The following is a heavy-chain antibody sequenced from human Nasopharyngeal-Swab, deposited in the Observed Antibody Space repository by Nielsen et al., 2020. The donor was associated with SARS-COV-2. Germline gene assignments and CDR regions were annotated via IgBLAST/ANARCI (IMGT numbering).Heavy chain of an antibody. CDR2: ISAYNGNT. V-gene: IGHV1-18*01. CDR3: AREIITMVRDVYGMDV. J-gene: IGHJ6*02. CDR1: GYTFTSYG. Sequence: ASVKVSCKAPGYTFTSYGISWVRQAPGQGLEWMGWISAYNGNTNYAQKLQGRVTMTTDTSTSTAYMELRSLRSDDTAVYYCAREIITMVRDVYGMDVWGQGTTVTVSS. D-gene: IGHD3-10*01.